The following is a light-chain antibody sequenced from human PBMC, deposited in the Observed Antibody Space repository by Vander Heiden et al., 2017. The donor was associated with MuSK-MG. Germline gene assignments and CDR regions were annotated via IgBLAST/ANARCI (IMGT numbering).Light chain of an antibody. CDR2: YDS. CDR1: NIGSKS. CDR3: QVWDSSSDHVV. Sequence: SYLLPQPPSVSGAPGKTARITCGGNNIGSKSVHWYQQKPGQAPVLVIYYDSDRPSGIPERFSGSNSGNTATLTISRVEAGDEADYYCQVWDSSSDHVVFGGGTKLTVL. J-gene: IGLJ2*01. V-gene: IGLV3-21*04.